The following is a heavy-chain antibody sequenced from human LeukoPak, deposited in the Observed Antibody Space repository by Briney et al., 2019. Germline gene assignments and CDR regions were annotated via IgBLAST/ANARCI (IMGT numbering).Heavy chain of an antibody. D-gene: IGHD3-22*01. Sequence: PSETLSLTCTVSGGPLSGSSWMWLRQPPGKALEGIGYIYDSGNPNKNPSLKSRVLITLHTPKTHFSLKLRSETAAHTPVLFCARKQYVYDCSGYAANAFDIWGQGTLVTVSS. CDR2: IYDSGNP. V-gene: IGHV4-59*08. J-gene: IGHJ3*02. CDR3: ARKQYVYDCSGYAANAFDI. CDR1: GGPLSGSS.